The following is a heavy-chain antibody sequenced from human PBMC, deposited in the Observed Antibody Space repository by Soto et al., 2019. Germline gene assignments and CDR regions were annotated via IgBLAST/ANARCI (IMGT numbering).Heavy chain of an antibody. D-gene: IGHD3-3*01. CDR1: GGTFSSYA. J-gene: IGHJ5*02. Sequence: SVKVSCKASGGTFSSYAISWVRQAPGQGLEWMGGIIPIFGTANYAQKFQGRVTITADESTSTAYMELSSLRSEDTAVYYCARDWSRDYNWFDPWGQGTLVTVSS. V-gene: IGHV1-69*13. CDR3: ARDWSRDYNWFDP. CDR2: IIPIFGTA.